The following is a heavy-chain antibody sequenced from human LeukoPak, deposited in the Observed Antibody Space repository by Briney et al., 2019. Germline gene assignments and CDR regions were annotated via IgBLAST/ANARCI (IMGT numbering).Heavy chain of an antibody. J-gene: IGHJ4*02. CDR3: ARGLRGSSHYDILTGSYYFDY. Sequence: SETLSLACIVSGGSISSSYWSWIRQPPGKGLEWIGYIYYSGSTNYNPSLKSRVTISVDTSKNQFSLKLSSVTAADTAVYYCARGLRGSSHYDILTGSYYFDYWGQGTLVTVSS. CDR2: IYYSGST. D-gene: IGHD3-9*01. V-gene: IGHV4-59*12. CDR1: GGSISSSY.